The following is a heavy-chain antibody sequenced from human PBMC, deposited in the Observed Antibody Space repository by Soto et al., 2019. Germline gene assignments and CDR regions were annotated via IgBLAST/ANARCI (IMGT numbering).Heavy chain of an antibody. J-gene: IGHJ4*02. CDR2: INGDGIST. CDR3: ATHNYYTFEY. V-gene: IGHV3-74*01. CDR1: GFTFSSYW. Sequence: GGSLRLSCAASGFTFSSYWMHWVRQDPEKGLVWVSRINGDGISTSYADSMKGRFTISRDNSKNSLYLQMDSLRAEDTALYYCATHNYYTFEYWGQGALVTVSS. D-gene: IGHD3-22*01.